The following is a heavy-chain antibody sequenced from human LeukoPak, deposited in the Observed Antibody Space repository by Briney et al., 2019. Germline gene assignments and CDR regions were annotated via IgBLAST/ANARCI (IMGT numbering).Heavy chain of an antibody. CDR3: ARDRRRYSSGWYPIDY. D-gene: IGHD6-19*01. J-gene: IGHJ4*02. CDR2: INPSGGST. V-gene: IGHV1-46*01. Sequence: ASVKVSCKASGYTFTSYYMHWVRQAPGQGLEWMGIINPSGGSTSYAQKFQGRVTMTRDTSTRTVYMELSSLRSEDTAVYYCARDRRRYSSGWYPIDYWGQGTLVTVSS. CDR1: GYTFTSYY.